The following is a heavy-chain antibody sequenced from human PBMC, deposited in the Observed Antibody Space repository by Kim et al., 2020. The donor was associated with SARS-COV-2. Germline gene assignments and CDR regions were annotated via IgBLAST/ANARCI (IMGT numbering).Heavy chain of an antibody. J-gene: IGHJ6*02. Sequence: GGSLRLSCAASGFTFSGSAMHWVRQASGKGLEWVGRIRSKANSYATAYAASVKGRFTISRDDSKNTAYLQMNSLKTEDTAVYYCTRANSSSWYERGYGMDVWGQGTTVTVSS. CDR3: TRANSSSWYERGYGMDV. D-gene: IGHD6-13*01. CDR2: IRSKANSYAT. V-gene: IGHV3-73*01. CDR1: GFTFSGSA.